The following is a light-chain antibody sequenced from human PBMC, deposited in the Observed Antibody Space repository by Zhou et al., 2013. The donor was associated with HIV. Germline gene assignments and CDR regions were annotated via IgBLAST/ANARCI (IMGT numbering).Light chain of an antibody. CDR3: QQSVT. CDR1: QSVSSY. V-gene: IGKV3-11*01. J-gene: IGKJ4*01. CDR2: DAS. Sequence: EIVLTQSPGTLSLSPGERATLSCRASQSVSSYLAWYQLKPGQSPRPLIYDASSRATGIPARFSGSGSGTDFTLTINSLQPDDFATYYCQQSVTFGGGTKVQIK.